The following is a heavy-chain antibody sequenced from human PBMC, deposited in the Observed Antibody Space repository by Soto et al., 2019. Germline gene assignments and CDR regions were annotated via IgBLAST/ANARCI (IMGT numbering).Heavy chain of an antibody. Sequence: EASVKVSCKASGYTFTSYGISWVRQAPGQGLEWMGWISAYNGNTNYAQKLQGRVTMTTDTSTSTAYMELRSLRSDDTAVYYCARERWGPYCGGDCYSPSDYWGQGTLVTVSS. V-gene: IGHV1-18*04. D-gene: IGHD2-21*02. CDR2: ISAYNGNT. CDR3: ARERWGPYCGGDCYSPSDY. J-gene: IGHJ4*02. CDR1: GYTFTSYG.